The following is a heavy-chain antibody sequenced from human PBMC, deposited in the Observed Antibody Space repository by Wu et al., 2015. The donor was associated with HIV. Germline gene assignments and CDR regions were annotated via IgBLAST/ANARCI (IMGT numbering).Heavy chain of an antibody. V-gene: IGHV1-69*13. D-gene: IGHD3/OR15-3a*01. CDR1: GGTFTEHV. Sequence: QVRLVQSGAEVKEPGSSVKVSCWASGGTFTEHVVSWVRQAPGQGLEWVARIIPMSDTTNYAQKFQDRVTLIADRITSTVYLEMRSLRSEDTAIYYCARGSIVDMTTSSYYFFLLDVWGQGTTVTV. J-gene: IGHJ6*02. CDR3: ARGSIVDMTTSSYYFFLLDV. CDR2: IIPMSDTT.